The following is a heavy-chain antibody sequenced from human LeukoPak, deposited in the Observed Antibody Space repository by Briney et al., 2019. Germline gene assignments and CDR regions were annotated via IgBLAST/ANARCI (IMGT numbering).Heavy chain of an antibody. V-gene: IGHV3-30*03. Sequence: PGGSLRLSCAASGFTFSSYGMHWVRQAPGKGLEWVAVISYDGSNKYYADSVKGRFTISRDNSKNTLYLQMNSLRAEDTAVYYCAREGSGSYYNRGRNWFDPWGQGTLVTVSS. J-gene: IGHJ5*02. CDR3: AREGSGSYYNRGRNWFDP. CDR1: GFTFSSYG. CDR2: ISYDGSNK. D-gene: IGHD3-10*01.